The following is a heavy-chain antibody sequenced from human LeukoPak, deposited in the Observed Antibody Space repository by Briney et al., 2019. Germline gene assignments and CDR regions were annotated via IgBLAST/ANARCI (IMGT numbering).Heavy chain of an antibody. V-gene: IGHV4-59*01. CDR1: GGSISSYC. Sequence: DPSETLSLTCTVPGGSISSYCWSWIRQPPGKGLEWIGYIYYSGSTNYNPSLKSRVTISVDTSKNQFSLKLSSVTAADTAVYYCARGTIAASDPWGQGTLVTVSS. J-gene: IGHJ5*02. CDR2: IYYSGST. D-gene: IGHD6-13*01. CDR3: ARGTIAASDP.